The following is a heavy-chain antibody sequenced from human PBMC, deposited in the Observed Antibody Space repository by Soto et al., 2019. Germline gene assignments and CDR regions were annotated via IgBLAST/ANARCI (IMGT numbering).Heavy chain of an antibody. D-gene: IGHD3-9*01. CDR2: LYPGDSDS. V-gene: IGHV5-51*01. J-gene: IGHJ4*02. CDR3: ARHAQLSGYYFDF. Sequence: RGESLKISCKGSGYSFTHYWVGWVRQMPGKGLEWMGILYPGDSDSRYSPSFQGQVTISVDKSISTAYLQWSSLRASDTAMYYCARHAQLSGYYFDFWGQGTLVTVSS. CDR1: GYSFTHYW.